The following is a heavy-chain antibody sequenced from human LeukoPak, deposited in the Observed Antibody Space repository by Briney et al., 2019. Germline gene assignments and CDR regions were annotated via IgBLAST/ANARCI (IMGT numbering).Heavy chain of an antibody. D-gene: IGHD3-9*01. Sequence: PGGSLRLSCTTSGFAFSNYAMNWVRQAPGKGPEWVSGISGFNTYYADSVKGRFTIFRDNSKNVLYLQMDRLRAEDTAVYSCAKEVAYYDILTGYYLYAWFDPWGQGTLVTVSS. J-gene: IGHJ5*02. V-gene: IGHV3-23*01. CDR3: AKEVAYYDILTGYYLYAWFDP. CDR1: GFAFSNYA. CDR2: ISGFNT.